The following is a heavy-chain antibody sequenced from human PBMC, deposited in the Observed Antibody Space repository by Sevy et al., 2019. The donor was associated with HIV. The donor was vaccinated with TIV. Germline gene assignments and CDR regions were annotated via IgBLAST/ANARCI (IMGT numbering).Heavy chain of an antibody. CDR3: ARDGGTLTTPGSFDI. Sequence: SETLSLTCAVSGGSISSGAYSWNWIRQAPGKGLEWIGYIFHTGNVYYNPSLKSRVTISVDRSKSQFSLRLGSVTAADTAVFYCARDGGTLTTPGSFDIWGQGIMATVSS. D-gene: IGHD4-17*01. V-gene: IGHV4-30-2*01. CDR2: IFHTGNV. CDR1: GGSISSGAYS. J-gene: IGHJ3*02.